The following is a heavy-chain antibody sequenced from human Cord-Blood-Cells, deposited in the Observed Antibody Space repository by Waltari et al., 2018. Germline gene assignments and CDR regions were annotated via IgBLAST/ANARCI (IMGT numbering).Heavy chain of an antibody. CDR3: AREDCSSTSCYDY. CDR1: GFTVSSNY. D-gene: IGHD2-2*01. Sequence: EVQLVESGGGLVQPGGSLRLSCAASGFTVSSNYMSWVRQAPGKGLEWVTLIESGGNKYIADFVTGRFTISRHNSMNTLYLQMNSLRAEDTAVYYCAREDCSSTSCYDYWGQGTLVTVSS. J-gene: IGHJ4*02. CDR2: IESGGNK. V-gene: IGHV3-53*04.